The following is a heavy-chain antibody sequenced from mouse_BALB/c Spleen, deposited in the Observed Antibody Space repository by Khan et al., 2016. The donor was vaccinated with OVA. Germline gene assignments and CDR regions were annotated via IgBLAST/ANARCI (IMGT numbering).Heavy chain of an antibody. CDR2: IRLKSDDYVT. Sequence: VKLLAFGGGLVQPGGSMKLFCVASGFTFSNYWMNWVRQSPEKGLEWVAEIRLKSDDYVTHYVESVKGWFTISRDDSKSSVYLQMNNLRAEETGIYYCWILLWGQGTTLKVSS. CDR1: GFTFSNYW. CDR3: WILL. V-gene: IGHV6-6*02. J-gene: IGHJ2*01.